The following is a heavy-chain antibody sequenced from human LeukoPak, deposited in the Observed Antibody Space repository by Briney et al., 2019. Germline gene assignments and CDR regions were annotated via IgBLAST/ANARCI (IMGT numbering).Heavy chain of an antibody. D-gene: IGHD6-13*01. J-gene: IGHJ4*02. Sequence: GGSLRLSCAASGFTVSSNYMSWVRQAPGKGLEWVSAISGSGGSTYYADSVKGRFTISRDNSKNTLYLQMNSLRAEDTAVYYCAKGLAAAGTFDYWGQGTLVTVSS. CDR2: ISGSGGST. V-gene: IGHV3-23*01. CDR3: AKGLAAAGTFDY. CDR1: GFTVSSNY.